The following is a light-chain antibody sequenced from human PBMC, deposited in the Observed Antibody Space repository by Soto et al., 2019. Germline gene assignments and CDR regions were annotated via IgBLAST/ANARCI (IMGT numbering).Light chain of an antibody. CDR3: QVWDSSINRGV. J-gene: IGLJ2*01. V-gene: IGLV3-21*02. CDR2: DDS. Sequence: SYELTQPPSVSVAPGQTARITCGGTNIGSKTVHWYQQKPGQAPVLVVYDDSDRPSGIPERFSGSNSGNTATLTISRVEAGDEADDYCQVWDSSINRGVFGGGTTLTVL. CDR1: NIGSKT.